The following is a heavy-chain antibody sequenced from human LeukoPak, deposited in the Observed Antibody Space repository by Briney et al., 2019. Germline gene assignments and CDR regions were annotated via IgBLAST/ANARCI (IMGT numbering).Heavy chain of an antibody. CDR3: ATDRGWRTSGYYLYYFEY. J-gene: IGHJ4*02. CDR2: IKHDGSEK. Sequence: PGGSLRLSCAASGFIFTNYFMSWVCQAPGKGLEWVASIKHDGSEKYYVDSVRGRFTISRDNTMNSLYLQMSSLRAEDTAVYYCATDRGWRTSGYYLYYFEYWGQGTLVTVSS. V-gene: IGHV3-7*01. D-gene: IGHD3-3*01. CDR1: GFIFTNYF.